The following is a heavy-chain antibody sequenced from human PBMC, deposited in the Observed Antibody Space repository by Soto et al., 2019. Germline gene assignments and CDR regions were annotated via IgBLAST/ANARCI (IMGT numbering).Heavy chain of an antibody. V-gene: IGHV1-18*01. Sequence: QVQLVQSGAEVKKPGASVKVSCKASGYTFTSYGISWVRQAHGQGLEWMGWISTYNGNTNYAQKLQGRVTMTTDTSTSTAYMELTSLRSDDTAVYYCARDGIVLVPAAIQSRFDPWGQGTLVTVSS. J-gene: IGHJ5*02. D-gene: IGHD2-2*01. CDR1: GYTFTSYG. CDR3: ARDGIVLVPAAIQSRFDP. CDR2: ISTYNGNT.